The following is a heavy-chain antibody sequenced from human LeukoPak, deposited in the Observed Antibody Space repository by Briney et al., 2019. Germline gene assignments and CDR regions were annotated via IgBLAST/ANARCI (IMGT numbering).Heavy chain of an antibody. J-gene: IGHJ4*02. CDR2: IWYDGSNK. Sequence: GRSLRLSCAASGFTFRSYGMHWVRQAPGKGLEWVAVIWYDGSNKYYADSVEGRFIISRDNSKSTLYPQMDSLRAEDTAVYFCTRDISSSRFDFWGQGTQVIVSS. V-gene: IGHV3-33*01. D-gene: IGHD6-6*01. CDR3: TRDISSSRFDF. CDR1: GFTFRSYG.